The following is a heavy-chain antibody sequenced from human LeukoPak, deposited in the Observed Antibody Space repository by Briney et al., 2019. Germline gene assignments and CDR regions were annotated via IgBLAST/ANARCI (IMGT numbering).Heavy chain of an antibody. J-gene: IGHJ6*02. CDR1: GYSFTTYW. CDR2: IYPGDSDT. CDR3: ARHEGSTWTNYYGMDV. D-gene: IGHD6-13*01. Sequence: GESLKISCKASGYSFTTYWIDWVRQMPGKGLEWMGIIYPGDSDTRYSPSFQGQVTISADKSLSTAYLQWSSLKASDTAMYYCARHEGSTWTNYYGMDVWGQGTTVTVSS. V-gene: IGHV5-51*01.